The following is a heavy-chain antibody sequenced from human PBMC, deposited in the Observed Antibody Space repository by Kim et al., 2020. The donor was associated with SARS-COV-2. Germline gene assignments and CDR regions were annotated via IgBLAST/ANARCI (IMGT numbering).Heavy chain of an antibody. D-gene: IGHD3-22*01. CDR1: GFTFDDYT. V-gene: IGHV3-43*01. CDR3: AKDISVSSGYLNYYYYYGMDV. J-gene: IGHJ6*02. CDR2: ISWDGGST. Sequence: GGSLRLSCAASGFTFDDYTMHWVRQAPGKGLEWVSLISWDGGSTYYADSVKGRFTISRDNSKNSLYLQMNSLRTEDTALYYCAKDISVSSGYLNYYYYYGMDVWGQGTTVTVSS.